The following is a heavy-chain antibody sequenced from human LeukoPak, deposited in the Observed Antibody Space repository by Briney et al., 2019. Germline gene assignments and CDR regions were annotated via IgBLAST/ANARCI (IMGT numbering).Heavy chain of an antibody. Sequence: SETLSLTCTVSGGSISSYYWSWIRQPPGKGLEWIGYIYYSGSTNYNPSLKSRVTISVDTSKNQFSLKLSSVTAADTAVYYCARRAIFGVVTAVSQGFDPWGQGTLVTVSS. CDR2: IYYSGST. CDR3: ARRAIFGVVTAVSQGFDP. J-gene: IGHJ5*02. V-gene: IGHV4-59*12. D-gene: IGHD3-3*01. CDR1: GGSISSYY.